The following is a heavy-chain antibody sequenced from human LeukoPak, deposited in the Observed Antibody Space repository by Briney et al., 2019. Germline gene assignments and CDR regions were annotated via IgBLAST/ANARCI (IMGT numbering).Heavy chain of an antibody. Sequence: GGSLRLSCVASGFTFSDYYMSWIRQAPGKGLEWVSYISSSGSTIYYADSVKGRFTISRDNAKNSLYLQMNSLRAEDTAVYDCTRESRKVFDYWGQGTLVTVSS. CDR1: GFTFSDYY. J-gene: IGHJ4*02. CDR2: ISSSGSTI. V-gene: IGHV3-11*01. D-gene: IGHD6-6*01. CDR3: TRESRKVFDY.